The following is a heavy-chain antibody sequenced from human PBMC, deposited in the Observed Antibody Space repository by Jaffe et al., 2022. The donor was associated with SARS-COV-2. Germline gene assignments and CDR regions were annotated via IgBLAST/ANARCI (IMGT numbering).Heavy chain of an antibody. V-gene: IGHV3-21*01. CDR1: GFTFSSYS. D-gene: IGHD5-18*01. J-gene: IGHJ6*02. Sequence: EVQLVESGGGLVKPGGSLRLSCAASGFTFSSYSMNWVRQAPGKGLEWVSSISSSSSYIYYADSVKGRFTISRDNAKNSLYLQMNSLRAEDTAVYYCARWVDTDYYYGMDVWGQGTTVTVSS. CDR2: ISSSSSYI. CDR3: ARWVDTDYYYGMDV.